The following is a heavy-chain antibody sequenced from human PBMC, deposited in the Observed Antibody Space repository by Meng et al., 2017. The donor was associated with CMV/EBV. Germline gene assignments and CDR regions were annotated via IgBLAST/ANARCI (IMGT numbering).Heavy chain of an antibody. CDR2: IIPIFGTA. CDR1: GYTFTGYY. J-gene: IGHJ3*02. V-gene: IGHV1-69*05. CDR3: ASTVPLLRKWELQGGDAFDI. D-gene: IGHD1-26*01. Sequence: SVKVSCKASGYTFTGYYMHWVRQAPGQGLDWMGWIIPIFGTANYAQKFQGRVTITTDESTSTAYMELSSLRSEDTAVYYCASTVPLLRKWELQGGDAFDIWGQGTMVTVSS.